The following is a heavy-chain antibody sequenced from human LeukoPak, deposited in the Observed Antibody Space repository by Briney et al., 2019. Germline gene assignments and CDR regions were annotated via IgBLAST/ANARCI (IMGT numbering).Heavy chain of an antibody. CDR3: AKGTAFDI. Sequence: GGSLRLSCAASGFSFSSYAMSWVRQAPGKGLEWVSAISGSGDNTYYADSVKGRFTISRDNSKNTLYLQMNSLRAEDTALYYCAKGTAFDIWGQGTMVPVSS. CDR1: GFSFSSYA. V-gene: IGHV3-23*01. J-gene: IGHJ3*02. CDR2: ISGSGDNT.